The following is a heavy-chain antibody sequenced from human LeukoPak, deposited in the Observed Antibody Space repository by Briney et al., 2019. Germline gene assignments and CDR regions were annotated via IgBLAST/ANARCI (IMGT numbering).Heavy chain of an antibody. CDR2: ISGSGATT. J-gene: IGHJ4*02. D-gene: IGHD3-16*01. CDR3: AKGARLRLGEDFDY. Sequence: GGSLRLSCAASGFIFTSYAMSWVCHTPGKGLEWVSGISGSGATTYYADSVKGRLTISRDNSKNTVYLQMNSLRAEDTAVYYCAKGARLRLGEDFDYWGQGTLVTVSS. CDR1: GFIFTSYA. V-gene: IGHV3-23*01.